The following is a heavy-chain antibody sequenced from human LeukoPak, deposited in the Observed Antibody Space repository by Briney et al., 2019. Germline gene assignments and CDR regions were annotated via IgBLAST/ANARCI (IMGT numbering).Heavy chain of an antibody. Sequence: SVKVSCKTSGGTFSSYPITWVRQAPGQGLEWMGRIVPIFDIVNCAQKFQDRVTNTADKSTRTAHMELSSLRSEDTAVYYCARSAEYYDSSGYLGDWFDPWGQGTLVTVSS. J-gene: IGHJ5*02. CDR2: IVPIFDIV. CDR3: ARSAEYYDSSGYLGDWFDP. CDR1: GGTFSSYP. V-gene: IGHV1-69*02. D-gene: IGHD3-22*01.